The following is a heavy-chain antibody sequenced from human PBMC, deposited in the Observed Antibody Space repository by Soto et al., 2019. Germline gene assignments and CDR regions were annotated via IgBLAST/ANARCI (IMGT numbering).Heavy chain of an antibody. CDR2: ISYDGSNK. Sequence: GGSLRLSCAASGFTFSSYAMHWVRQAPGKGLEWVAVISYDGSNKYYADSVKGRFTISRDNSKNTLYLQMNSLRAEDTAVYYCARVTHLAAQDILTGFSRYDAFDIWGQGTMVTVSS. V-gene: IGHV3-30-3*01. CDR3: ARVTHLAAQDILTGFSRYDAFDI. J-gene: IGHJ3*02. D-gene: IGHD3-9*01. CDR1: GFTFSSYA.